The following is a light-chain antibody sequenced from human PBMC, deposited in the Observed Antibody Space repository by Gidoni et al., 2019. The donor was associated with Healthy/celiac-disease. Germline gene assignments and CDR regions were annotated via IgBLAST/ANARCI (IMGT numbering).Light chain of an antibody. Sequence: EIVMTQSPATLSVSPGERATLSCRASQSVSSNVAWYQQKPGQAPRLLIYGPSTRATGIPARFSGSGSGTEFTLTISSLQSEDFAFYYCQQYNNWPPYTFGQGTKLEIK. CDR1: QSVSSN. J-gene: IGKJ2*01. CDR2: GPS. V-gene: IGKV3-15*01. CDR3: QQYNNWPPYT.